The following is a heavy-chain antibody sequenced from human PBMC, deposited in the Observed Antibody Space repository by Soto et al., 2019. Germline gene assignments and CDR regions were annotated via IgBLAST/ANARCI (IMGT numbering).Heavy chain of an antibody. CDR1: GFTFSNAW. J-gene: IGHJ6*02. CDR2: IKSKTDGGKK. D-gene: IGHD3-3*01. Sequence: GGSLRLSCAASGFTFSNAWMNWVRQAPGKGLEWVDRIKSKTDGGKKDNAAPGKGRFTISREDSKNTLYPQMNSLKTEDTAVYYCTTESGQRPDFWSGYYGIYGMDVWGQGTTVTVSS. V-gene: IGHV3-15*07. CDR3: TTESGQRPDFWSGYYGIYGMDV.